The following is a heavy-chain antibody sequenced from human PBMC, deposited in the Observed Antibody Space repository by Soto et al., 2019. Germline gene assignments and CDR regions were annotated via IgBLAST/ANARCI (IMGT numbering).Heavy chain of an antibody. Sequence: EASVKVSCKASGYTFTSYGISWVRQAPGQGLEWMGWISAYNGNTNYAQKLQGRVTMTTDTSTSTAYMELRSLRSDDTAVYYCARSRVVVAATGFDYWGQGTLVTVSS. CDR2: ISAYNGNT. CDR3: ARSRVVVAATGFDY. CDR1: GYTFTSYG. V-gene: IGHV1-18*01. D-gene: IGHD2-15*01. J-gene: IGHJ4*02.